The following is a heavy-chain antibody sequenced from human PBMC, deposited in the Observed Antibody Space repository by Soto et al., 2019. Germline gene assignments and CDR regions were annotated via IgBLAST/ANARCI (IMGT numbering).Heavy chain of an antibody. CDR3: ARVSGMSIMNWFDP. D-gene: IGHD1-26*01. CDR1: GGSISSGDYY. CDR2: IYYSGST. Sequence: PSETVSLTCTVSGGSISSGDYYWSWIRQPPGKGLEWIGYIYYSGSTYYNPSLKSRVTISVDTSKNQFSLKLSSVTAADTAVYYCARVSGMSIMNWFDPWGQGTLVTVSS. J-gene: IGHJ5*02. V-gene: IGHV4-30-4*01.